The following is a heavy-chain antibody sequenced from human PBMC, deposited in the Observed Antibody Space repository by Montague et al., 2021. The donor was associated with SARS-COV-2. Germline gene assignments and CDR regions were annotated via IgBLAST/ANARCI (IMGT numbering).Heavy chain of an antibody. CDR2: IYPHDSDT. D-gene: IGHD1-26*01. CDR3: ASGVGSEFFDY. V-gene: IGHV5-51*01. J-gene: IGHJ4*02. Sequence: QSGAEVKKPGESLKISCEASAYTFSSYWIGWVRQVPGKGLEWMGIIYPHDSDTRYGPSFQGQVTISADKSISTAFLQWNSLRASDTAMYYCASGVGSEFFDYWGQGTLVAVSS. CDR1: AYTFSSYW.